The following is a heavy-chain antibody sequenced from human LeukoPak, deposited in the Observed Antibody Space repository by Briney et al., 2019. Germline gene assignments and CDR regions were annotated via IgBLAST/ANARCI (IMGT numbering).Heavy chain of an antibody. D-gene: IGHD5-18*01. CDR3: AREVNTAMVLLDRPSFDY. CDR2: IKQDGGEK. J-gene: IGHJ4*02. Sequence: GGSLRLSCAASGFTFSSYWMTWVRQAPGKGLEWVANIKQDGGEKYYADSVKGRFTISRDNSKNTLYLQMNSLRAEDTAVYYCAREVNTAMVLLDRPSFDYWGQGTLVTVSS. V-gene: IGHV3-7*01. CDR1: GFTFSSYW.